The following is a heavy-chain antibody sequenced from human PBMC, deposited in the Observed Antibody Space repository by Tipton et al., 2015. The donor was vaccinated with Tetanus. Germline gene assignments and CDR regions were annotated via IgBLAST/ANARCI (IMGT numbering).Heavy chain of an antibody. CDR2: IYRGGSTT. J-gene: IGHJ3*02. V-gene: IGHV3-23*03. CDR1: GFTFSSYS. D-gene: IGHD3-10*01. CDR3: VKAKSWINLFFGDI. Sequence: GSLRLSCADSGFTFSSYSLSWVRQAPGKGLEWVSVIYRGGSTTYYTDSVKGRFTISRDDSKNTLYLQMNSLRVEDTAVYFCVKAKSWINLFFGDIWGQGTMVIVSS.